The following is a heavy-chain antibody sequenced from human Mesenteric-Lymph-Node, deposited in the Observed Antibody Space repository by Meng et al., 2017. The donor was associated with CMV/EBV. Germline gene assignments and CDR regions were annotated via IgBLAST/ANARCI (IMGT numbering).Heavy chain of an antibody. Sequence: GGSLRLSCAASGFTFSSYGMHWVRQAPGKGLEWVADIKCDGSEKYYVDSVKGRLTISRDNAKNSLYLQVNSLRAEDMTVYYCVGSYYYGMDVWGQGTTVTVSS. CDR2: IKCDGSEK. D-gene: IGHD3-10*01. J-gene: IGHJ6*02. CDR1: GFTFSSYG. V-gene: IGHV3-52*01. CDR3: VGSYYYGMDV.